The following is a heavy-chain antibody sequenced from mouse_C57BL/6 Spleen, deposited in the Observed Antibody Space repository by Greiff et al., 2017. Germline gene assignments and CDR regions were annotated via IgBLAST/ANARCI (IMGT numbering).Heavy chain of an antibody. CDR1: GYTFTSYW. D-gene: IGHD1-1*01. Sequence: QVQLQQPGAELVKPGASVKLSCKASGYTFTSYWMHWVKQRPGQGLEWIGMIHPNSGSTNYNEKFKSKATLTVDKSSSTAYMQLSSLTSEDSAVYYCARSMITTVVSYWYFDVWGTGTTVTVSS. V-gene: IGHV1-64*01. CDR3: ARSMITTVVSYWYFDV. CDR2: IHPNSGST. J-gene: IGHJ1*03.